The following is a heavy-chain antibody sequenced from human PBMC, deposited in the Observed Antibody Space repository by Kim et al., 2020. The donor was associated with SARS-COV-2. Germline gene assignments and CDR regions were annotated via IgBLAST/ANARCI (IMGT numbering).Heavy chain of an antibody. CDR1: GFNFGDYG. CDR3: AKDIGLRLATMDYYGLDV. CDR2: ISWNNAAI. Sequence: GGSLRLSCTASGFNFGDYGMHWVRQAPGKGLQWVSGISWNNAAIAYADSVEGRFTISRDNGRSSVYLQMNSLSAEDTALYYCAKDIGLRLATMDYYGLDVWGQGTTVTVSS. D-gene: IGHD5-12*01. V-gene: IGHV3-9*01. J-gene: IGHJ6*02.